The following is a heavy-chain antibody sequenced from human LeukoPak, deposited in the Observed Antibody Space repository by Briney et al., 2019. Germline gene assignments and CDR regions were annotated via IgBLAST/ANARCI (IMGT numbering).Heavy chain of an antibody. V-gene: IGHV3-7*05. D-gene: IGHD3-10*01. CDR2: INQDGSEK. CDR1: GFTFRGYW. CDR3: ARDIDGAMVRGVIVF. J-gene: IGHJ4*02. Sequence: AGGSLRLFCVGSGFTFRGYWMSWVRQPPGKGLEWVANINQDGSEKYYVDSLKGRFTISRDNAKNSLYLQMNSRRAEDTAVYYCARDIDGAMVRGVIVFWGQGTLVTVSS.